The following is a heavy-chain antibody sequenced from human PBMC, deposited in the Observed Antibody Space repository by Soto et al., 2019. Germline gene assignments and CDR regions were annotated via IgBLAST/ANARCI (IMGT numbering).Heavy chain of an antibody. J-gene: IGHJ5*02. CDR3: ARAHGTSWYNWFDP. CDR1: GCNFTNYG. D-gene: IGHD1-26*01. Sequence: SVKVSCKAFGCNFTNYGISCVRQAPGQGLEWMGGIIPLFGTTNYAQKFRGRVTVTADESTSTVYMELNSLRSEDTAIYYCARAHGTSWYNWFDPWGQGTLVTVSS. CDR2: IIPLFGTT. V-gene: IGHV1-69*13.